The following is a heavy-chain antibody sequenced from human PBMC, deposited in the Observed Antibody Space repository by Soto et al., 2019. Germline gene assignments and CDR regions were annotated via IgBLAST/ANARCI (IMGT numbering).Heavy chain of an antibody. V-gene: IGHV4-59*08. CDR2: IYYSGST. Sequence: PSETLSLTCTVSGGSISSYYWSWIRQPPGKGLEWIGYIYYSGSTNYNPSLKSRVTISVDTSKNQFSLKLSSVTAADTTVYYCARQGYSGYDSWFDPWGQGTLVTVSS. CDR3: ARQGYSGYDSWFDP. D-gene: IGHD5-12*01. J-gene: IGHJ5*02. CDR1: GGSISSYY.